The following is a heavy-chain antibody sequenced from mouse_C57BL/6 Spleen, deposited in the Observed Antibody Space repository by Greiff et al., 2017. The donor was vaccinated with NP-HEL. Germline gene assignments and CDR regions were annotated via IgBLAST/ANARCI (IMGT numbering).Heavy chain of an antibody. J-gene: IGHJ2*01. V-gene: IGHV1-50*01. D-gene: IGHD2-5*01. CDR2: IDPSDSYT. CDR3: ARRFYYSNFYFDD. CDR1: GYTFTSYW. Sequence: QVQLQQPGAELVKPGASVKLSCKASGYTFTSYWMQWVKQRPGQGLEWIGEIDPSDSYTNYNQKFKGKATLTVDTSSSTAYMQLSSLTSEDSAVYYCARRFYYSNFYFDDWGQGTTLTVSS.